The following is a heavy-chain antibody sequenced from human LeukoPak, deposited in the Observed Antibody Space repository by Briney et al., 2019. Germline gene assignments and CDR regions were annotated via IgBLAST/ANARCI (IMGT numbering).Heavy chain of an antibody. D-gene: IGHD3-16*02. Sequence: GGSLRLSCAASGFTFSSYAMSWVRQAPGKGLEWVSAISGSGGSTYYADSVKGRFTISRDNSKNTLYLQMNSLRAEDTAVYYCTTPLYDYVWGSYRYWGQGTLVTVSS. J-gene: IGHJ4*02. CDR2: ISGSGGST. CDR1: GFTFSSYA. CDR3: TTPLYDYVWGSYRY. V-gene: IGHV3-23*01.